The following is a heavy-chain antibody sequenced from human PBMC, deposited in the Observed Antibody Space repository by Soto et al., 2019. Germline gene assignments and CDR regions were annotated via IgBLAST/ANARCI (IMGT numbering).Heavy chain of an antibody. Sequence: QVQMVQSGAEVKKPGASVKVSCKASGHTFTGHHMHWVRQAPGQGLEWMGLIDLDIGDTKYAQKLQGMITSTSDTSITTAYMELRGLRSDDTAVYYCGLEPTGTGGFDYWGQGTLVTVS. D-gene: IGHD7-27*01. CDR3: GLEPTGTGGFDY. V-gene: IGHV1-2*02. CDR2: IDLDIGDT. CDR1: GHTFTGHH. J-gene: IGHJ4*02.